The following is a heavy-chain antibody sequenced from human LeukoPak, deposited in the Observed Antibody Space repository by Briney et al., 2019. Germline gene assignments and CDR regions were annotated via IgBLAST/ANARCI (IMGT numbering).Heavy chain of an antibody. D-gene: IGHD2-21*02. J-gene: IGHJ4*02. CDR2: IYYSGST. CDR1: GGSISGSSYY. Sequence: SETLSLTCTVSGGSISGSSYYWGWIRQPPGKGLEWVGSIYYSGSTYYTPSLKSRVTISVDTSKNPFSLKLSSVTAEDTAVYYCARVKGVVTAILDYSGQGTLGTVSS. V-gene: IGHV4-39*07. CDR3: ARVKGVVTAILDY.